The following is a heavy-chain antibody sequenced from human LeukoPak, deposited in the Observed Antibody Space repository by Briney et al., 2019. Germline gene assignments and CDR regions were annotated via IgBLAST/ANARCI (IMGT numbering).Heavy chain of an antibody. CDR2: VYHSGST. CDR3: ARSRVWSDYWGYFDF. CDR1: GGSIMSYY. J-gene: IGHJ4*02. Sequence: SETLSLTCTVSGGSIMSYYWSWIRQPPGRGLERIGYVYHSGSTNYNPSLQSRVIISVDTSKNQVSLKLNSVTTADTAVYYCARSRVWSDYWGYFDFWGQGTLVTVSS. D-gene: IGHD3-3*01. V-gene: IGHV4-59*01.